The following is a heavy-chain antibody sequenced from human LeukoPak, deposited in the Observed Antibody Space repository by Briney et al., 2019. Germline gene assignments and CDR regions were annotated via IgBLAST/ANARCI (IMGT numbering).Heavy chain of an antibody. V-gene: IGHV3-23*01. CDR2: ISGNSGST. J-gene: IGHJ4*02. CDR1: GFTFRSYG. Sequence: GGSLRLSCAASGFTFRSYGMSWVRQAPGKGLEWVSAISGNSGSTYYADSVKGRFTISRDNSKNTLYLQMNSLRAEDMAVYYCAKDGGQGADYWGQGTLVSVSS. CDR3: AKDGGQGADY. D-gene: IGHD3-16*01.